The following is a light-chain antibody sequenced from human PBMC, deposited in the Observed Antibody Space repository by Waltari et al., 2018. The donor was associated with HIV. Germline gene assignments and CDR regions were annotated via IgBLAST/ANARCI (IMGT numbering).Light chain of an antibody. CDR3: ATWDSSLNAVV. Sequence: QSLLTQPPSVSAAPGQKVPISCPGSTSNIGSNYESWYEPFPRASPKLLISDKNSRPSGIPARFSGSKSGTSATLAITGLQTGDEADYYCATWDSSLNAVVFGGGTKLTVL. J-gene: IGLJ3*02. V-gene: IGLV1-51*01. CDR2: DKN. CDR1: TSNIGSNY.